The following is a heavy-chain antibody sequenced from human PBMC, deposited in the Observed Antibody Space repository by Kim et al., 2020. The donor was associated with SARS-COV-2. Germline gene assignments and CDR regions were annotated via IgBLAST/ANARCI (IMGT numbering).Heavy chain of an antibody. CDR3: AKEAYCGGDCYNLYYFDY. CDR2: ISGSGGST. V-gene: IGHV3-23*01. D-gene: IGHD2-21*02. Sequence: GGSLRLSCAASGFTFSSYAMSWVRQAPGKGLEWVSAISGSGGSTYYADSVKGRFTISRDNSKNTLYLQMNSLRAEDTAVYYCAKEAYCGGDCYNLYYFDYWGQGTLVTVSS. CDR1: GFTFSSYA. J-gene: IGHJ4*02.